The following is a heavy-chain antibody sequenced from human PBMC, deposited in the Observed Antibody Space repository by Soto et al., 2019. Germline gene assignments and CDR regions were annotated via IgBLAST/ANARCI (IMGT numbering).Heavy chain of an antibody. CDR1: GGSISSSNW. Sequence: QVQLQESGPGLVKPSGTLSLTCAVSGGSISSSNWWSWVRQPPGKGLEWIGEIYHSGSTNYNPSLNGRVTISVAKSKYQFSLKLGSVTAADTAVYYCARLGLLPFSCCAPDGDLTKFDYWGQGTLVTVSS. V-gene: IGHV4-4*02. D-gene: IGHD4-17*01. J-gene: IGHJ4*02. CDR3: ARLGLLPFSCCAPDGDLTKFDY. CDR2: IYHSGST.